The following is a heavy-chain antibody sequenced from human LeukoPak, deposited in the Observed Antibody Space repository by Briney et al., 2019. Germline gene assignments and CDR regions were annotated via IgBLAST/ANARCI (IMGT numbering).Heavy chain of an antibody. Sequence: GGSLRLSCAASGFTVSSNYMTWVRQAPGKGLEWVSVINSAGNTYYADSVKGRFSISRDNSKNTLYLQMNNLRGEDTAVYYCARVGPTRSDFDYWGQGTLVTVSS. D-gene: IGHD1-26*01. CDR1: GFTVSSNY. CDR2: INSAGNT. V-gene: IGHV3-53*01. CDR3: ARVGPTRSDFDY. J-gene: IGHJ4*02.